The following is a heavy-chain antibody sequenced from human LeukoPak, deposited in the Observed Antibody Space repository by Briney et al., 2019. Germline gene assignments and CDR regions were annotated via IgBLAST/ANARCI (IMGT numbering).Heavy chain of an antibody. CDR2: IKQDGSEK. D-gene: IGHD3-9*01. J-gene: IGHJ5*02. CDR3: ARGEGGPINWFDP. CDR1: GFSFSDFW. V-gene: IGHV3-7*01. Sequence: GGSLRLSCAASGFSFSDFWMTWVRQAPGKGLEWVANIKQDGSEKYYVDSVKGRFTISRDNAKNSLYLQMNSLRAEDTAVYYCARGEGGPINWFDPWGQGTLVTVSS.